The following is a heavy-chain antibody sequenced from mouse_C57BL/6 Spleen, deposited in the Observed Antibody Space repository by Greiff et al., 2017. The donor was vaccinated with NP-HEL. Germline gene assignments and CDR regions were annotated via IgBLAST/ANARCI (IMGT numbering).Heavy chain of an antibody. CDR2: INPVLFFA. D-gene: IGHD2-2*01. CDR1: FSSFPTSL. Sequence: VQLQESGAELVRPFPSFYFSFNSSFSSFPTSLLAWLPPRPGTGLEWIGVINPVLFFANYHGKFKGKATLTADNSSSTAYMQLSSLTSEDAAVYFCARADYGYDGDDWGQGTTLTVAS. CDR3: ARADYGYDGDD. V-gene: IGHV1-54*01. J-gene: IGHJ2*01.